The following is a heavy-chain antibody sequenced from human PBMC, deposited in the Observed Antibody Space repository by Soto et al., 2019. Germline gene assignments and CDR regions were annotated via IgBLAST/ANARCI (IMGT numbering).Heavy chain of an antibody. CDR2: VFSRGGT. Sequence: VQLQESGPGLVKPSETLSLTCNVSGGSLTDHFWTWIRQPPGKGLEWIGCVFSRGGTYYEPSLKSRVTISLDTSKNQFSLRLTSMTTADTAVYYCARMRPTGWHDYYFFGMDLWGQGTTVTVSS. CDR1: GGSLTDHF. D-gene: IGHD6-19*01. CDR3: ARMRPTGWHDYYFFGMDL. J-gene: IGHJ6*02. V-gene: IGHV4-59*11.